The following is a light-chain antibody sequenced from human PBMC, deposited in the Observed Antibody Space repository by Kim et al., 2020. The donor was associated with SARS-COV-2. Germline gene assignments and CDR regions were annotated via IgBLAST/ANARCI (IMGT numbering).Light chain of an antibody. Sequence: QAVVTQEPSLTVSPGWTVTLTCGSTTGAVTSRHYPYWLQQKPGQAPRTLIYDISTKHSWTPARFSGSLLGGKAALTLSGAQPEDEAEYYCLLSYSDARPVEFGGGTQLTVL. CDR2: DIS. CDR3: LLSYSDARPVE. V-gene: IGLV7-46*01. CDR1: TGAVTSRHY. J-gene: IGLJ2*01.